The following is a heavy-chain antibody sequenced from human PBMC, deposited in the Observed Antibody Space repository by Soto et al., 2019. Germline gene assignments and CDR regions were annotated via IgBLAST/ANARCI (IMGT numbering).Heavy chain of an antibody. CDR3: ARHQGYSYGFD. D-gene: IGHD5-18*01. CDR1: GFTFSSYT. V-gene: IGHV3-21*01. J-gene: IGHJ4*02. CDR2: ITSSSTYI. Sequence: PGGSLRLSCAASGFTFSSYTMNWVRQAPGKGLEWVSSITSSSTYIYYADSVKGRFTISRDNAKDSLYPQMNSLRAEDTAVYYCARHQGYSYGFDLGQGTLVTVSS.